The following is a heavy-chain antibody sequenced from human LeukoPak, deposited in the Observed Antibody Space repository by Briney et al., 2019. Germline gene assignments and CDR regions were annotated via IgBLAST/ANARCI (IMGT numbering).Heavy chain of an antibody. CDR3: ARGSLAGLALYYYYGMDA. V-gene: IGHV4-34*01. CDR1: GGSFSGYY. CDR2: INHSGSA. J-gene: IGHJ6*02. Sequence: SETLSLTCAVSGGSFSGYYWTWIRQPPGKGLEWIGEINHSGSANYNPSLMSRVTISVDTSKNQFSLKLSSVTAADTAVHYCARGSLAGLALYYYYGMDAWGQGTTVTVSS. D-gene: IGHD6-19*01.